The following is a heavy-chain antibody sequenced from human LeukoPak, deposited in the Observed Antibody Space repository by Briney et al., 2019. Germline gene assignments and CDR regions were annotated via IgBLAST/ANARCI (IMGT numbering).Heavy chain of an antibody. J-gene: IGHJ6*03. CDR3: ARAPHDARLYYYYYYMDV. CDR1: GFPFSSHG. CDR2: ISPGGPT. D-gene: IGHD6-25*01. Sequence: GGTLRLSCAGSGFPFSSHGMNWVRQAPGKGLEWVSGISPGGPTYYADSVKGRFSISRDNAKNSLYLQMNSLRAEDTAVYYCARAPHDARLYYYYYYMDVWGKGTTVTVSS. V-gene: IGHV3-69-1*01.